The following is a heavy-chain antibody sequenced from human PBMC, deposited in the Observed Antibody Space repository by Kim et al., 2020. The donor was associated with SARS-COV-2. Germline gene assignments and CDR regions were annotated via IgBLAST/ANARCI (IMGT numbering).Heavy chain of an antibody. J-gene: IGHJ4*02. D-gene: IGHD3-16*01. Sequence: YNPSPKSRDTISVDTSKNQFSLKLSSVTAADTAVYYCARHDPWGHPWDYWGQGTLVTVSS. V-gene: IGHV4-39*01. CDR3: ARHDPWGHPWDY.